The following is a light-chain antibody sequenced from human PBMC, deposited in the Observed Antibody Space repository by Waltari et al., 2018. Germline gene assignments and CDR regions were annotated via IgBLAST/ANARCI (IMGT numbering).Light chain of an antibody. CDR1: QTVRTTY. J-gene: IGKJ4*01. Sequence: EIVLTQSPGTLSLSPGERATLSCSASQTVRTTYLAWYQQKHGQAPNLRIYGESSRATGIPDRFSGSGSGTDFSLTISSLEPEDFAVYYCQQYDISPLTFGGGTKVEIK. V-gene: IGKV3-20*01. CDR3: QQYDISPLT. CDR2: GES.